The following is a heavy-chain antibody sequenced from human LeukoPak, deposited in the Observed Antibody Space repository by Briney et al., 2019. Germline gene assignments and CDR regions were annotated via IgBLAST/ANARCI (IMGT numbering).Heavy chain of an antibody. J-gene: IGHJ4*02. V-gene: IGHV3-23*01. Sequence: PGGSLRLSCAASGFTFSSYWMHWVRQAPGKGLEWVAGSGSGDSTDYADSVKGRFTISRDNSKNTLYLQMNSLRAEDTAVYYCARYSRSWYVPIFDYWGQGTLVTVSS. D-gene: IGHD6-13*01. CDR3: ARYSRSWYVPIFDY. CDR2: SGSGDST. CDR1: GFTFSSYW.